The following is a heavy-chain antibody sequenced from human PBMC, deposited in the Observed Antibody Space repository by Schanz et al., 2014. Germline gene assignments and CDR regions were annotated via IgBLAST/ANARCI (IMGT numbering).Heavy chain of an antibody. CDR2: ITTGGNT. V-gene: IGHV3-23*04. Sequence: VQLVESGGGVVQPGRSLRLSCATSGLNFDYYGMNWARQTPGKGLEWVSSITTGGNTYYRDSVKGRFIVSRDNSKNTLYVEMNRLRVDDTAVYYCSKDKQGSRSDDSWGQGTLVTVSS. CDR1: GLNFDYYG. D-gene: IGHD2-15*01. J-gene: IGHJ5*01. CDR3: SKDKQGSRSDDS.